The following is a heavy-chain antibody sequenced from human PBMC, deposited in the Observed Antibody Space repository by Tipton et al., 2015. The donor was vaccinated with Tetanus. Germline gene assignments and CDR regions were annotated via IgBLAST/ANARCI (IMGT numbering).Heavy chain of an antibody. CDR2: VHYTGKD. D-gene: IGHD6-13*01. V-gene: IGHV4-59*13. Sequence: TLSLTCNVSGGPITSYYWSWIRQRPGRGLEWVGYVHYTGKDNYSPSLRSRVTLSVDTSKNQFSLKTNSVTAADTAVYYCARSEQQLVRGYYYYYYMDVWGKGTTVTVSS. CDR1: GGPITSYY. J-gene: IGHJ6*03. CDR3: ARSEQQLVRGYYYYYYMDV.